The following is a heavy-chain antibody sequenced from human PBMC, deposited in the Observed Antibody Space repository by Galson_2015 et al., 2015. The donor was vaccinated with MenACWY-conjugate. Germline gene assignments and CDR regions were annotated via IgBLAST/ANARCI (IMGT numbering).Heavy chain of an antibody. CDR2: IYSGGDT. CDR3: ARVGGSSLAPFDY. V-gene: IGHV3-53*01. CDR1: AFSVGSNY. D-gene: IGHD6-6*01. Sequence: SLRLSCATSAFSVGSNYMSWVRQAPGKGLEWVSIIYSGGDTYYADSVKGRFTIPRDNSKNTLYLQMNYLRAEDTAVYYCARVGGSSLAPFDYWGQGTLVTVSS. J-gene: IGHJ4*02.